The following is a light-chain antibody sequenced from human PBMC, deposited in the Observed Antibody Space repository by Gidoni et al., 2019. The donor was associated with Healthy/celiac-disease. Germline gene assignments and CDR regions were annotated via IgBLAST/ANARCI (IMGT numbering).Light chain of an antibody. V-gene: IGKV1-39*01. Sequence: IQMTQSPSYLPASVRDRVTITCLASQSISSYLNWYQQKPGKAPKLLIYAASSLQSGVPSRFSGSGSGTDFTLTISSLQPEDFATYYCQQSYSTPYTFGQGTKLEIK. CDR2: AAS. CDR1: QSISSY. CDR3: QQSYSTPYT. J-gene: IGKJ2*01.